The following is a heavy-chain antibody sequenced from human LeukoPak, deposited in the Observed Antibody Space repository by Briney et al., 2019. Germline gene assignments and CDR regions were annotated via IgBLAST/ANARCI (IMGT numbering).Heavy chain of an antibody. CDR1: GFTFSSYS. J-gene: IGHJ4*02. Sequence: GGSLRLSCAASGFTFSSYSMNWVRQAPGKGLEWVSYISSSSSTIYYADSVKGRFTISRDNAKNPLYLQMNSLRAEDTAVYYCARDVWYCSSTSCSFDYWGQGTLVTVSS. CDR2: ISSSSSTI. V-gene: IGHV3-48*04. CDR3: ARDVWYCSSTSCSFDY. D-gene: IGHD2-2*01.